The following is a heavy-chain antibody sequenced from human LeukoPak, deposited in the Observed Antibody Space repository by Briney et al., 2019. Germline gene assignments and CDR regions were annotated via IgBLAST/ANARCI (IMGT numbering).Heavy chain of an antibody. CDR2: MNPNSGNT. J-gene: IGHJ4*02. CDR3: ARGHYDYVWGSYVGIDY. D-gene: IGHD3-16*01. CDR1: GYTFTSYD. Sequence: ASVKVSCKASGYTFTSYDIHWVRQATGQGLEWMGWMNPNSGNTGYAQKFQGRVTMTRNTSISTAYMELSSLRSEDTAVYYCARGHYDYVWGSYVGIDYWGQGTLVTVSS. V-gene: IGHV1-8*01.